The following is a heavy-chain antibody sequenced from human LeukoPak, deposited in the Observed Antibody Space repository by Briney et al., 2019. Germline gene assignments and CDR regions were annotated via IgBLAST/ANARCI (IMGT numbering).Heavy chain of an antibody. CDR3: ASVSPYWFDP. V-gene: IGHV4-34*01. D-gene: IGHD5/OR15-5a*01. CDR2: INHSGST. CDR1: GGSFSGYY. J-gene: IGHJ5*02. Sequence: PSETLSLTCAVYGGSFSGYYWSWIRQPPGKGLEWIGEINHSGSTNYNPSLKSRVTISVDTSKYQFSLKLSSVTAADTAVYYCASVSPYWFDPWGQGTLVTVSS.